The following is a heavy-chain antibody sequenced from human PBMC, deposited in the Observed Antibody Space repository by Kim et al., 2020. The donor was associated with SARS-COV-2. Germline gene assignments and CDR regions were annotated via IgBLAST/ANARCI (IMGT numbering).Heavy chain of an antibody. CDR2: IYYSGST. CDR1: GGSINNYC. Sequence: SETLSLTCTVSGGSINNYCWSWIRQPPGKGLEWIAYIYYSGSTKYNSSPKSRASTSVDTSKNQFSLRLSSVTAADTAVYYCASLAGGSETRPLYGMDVWGRGTTVTVSS. CDR3: ASLAGGSETRPLYGMDV. V-gene: IGHV4-59*08. J-gene: IGHJ6*02. D-gene: IGHD3-10*01.